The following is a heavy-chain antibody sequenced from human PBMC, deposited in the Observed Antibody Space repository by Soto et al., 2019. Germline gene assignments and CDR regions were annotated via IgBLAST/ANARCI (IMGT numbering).Heavy chain of an antibody. CDR1: GFTFSNYW. V-gene: IGHV3-74*01. CDR2: IKGDGSST. CDR3: ARDWDNGFDV. J-gene: IGHJ3*01. D-gene: IGHD1-26*01. Sequence: PGGSLRLACTTSGFTFSNYWMHWVRQAPGKGLVWVSHIKGDGSSTRYADSVKGRFTISRDNAKNTLYLQMDSLRPEDTALYYCARDWDNGFDVWGQGTMVPVSS.